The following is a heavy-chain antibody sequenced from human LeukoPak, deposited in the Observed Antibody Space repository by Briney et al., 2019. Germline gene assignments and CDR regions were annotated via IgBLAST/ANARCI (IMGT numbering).Heavy chain of an antibody. J-gene: IGHJ4*02. D-gene: IGHD6-19*01. CDR3: AREVVVAGKGGFDY. CDR2: IYYSGST. V-gene: IGHV4-31*03. CDR1: GGSISSGGYY. Sequence: PSETLSLTCTVSGGSISSGGYYWSWIRQHPGKGLEWIGYIYYSGSTYYNPSLKSRVTISVDTSKNQFSLKLSSVTAADTAVYYCAREVVVAGKGGFDYWGKGTLVTVSS.